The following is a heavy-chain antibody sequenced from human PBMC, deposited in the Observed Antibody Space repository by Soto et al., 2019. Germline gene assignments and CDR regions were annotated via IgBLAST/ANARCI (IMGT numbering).Heavy chain of an antibody. J-gene: IGHJ5*02. CDR3: VRGRGYSYGLDP. V-gene: IGHV4-30-4*01. Sequence: PSETQSLTYTVSGDSISSNTNYWSWFRQPPGEGLEWIGFISYSGTTSYIPSLKSRVAISLDTSKNQFSLSLSSVTATDTAVYYWVRGRGYSYGLDPWGQGTLVTVS. CDR2: ISYSGTT. CDR1: GDSISSNTNY. D-gene: IGHD5-18*01.